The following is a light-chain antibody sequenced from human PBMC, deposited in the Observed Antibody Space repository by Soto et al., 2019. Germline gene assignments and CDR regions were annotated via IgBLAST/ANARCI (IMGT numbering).Light chain of an antibody. CDR1: SSDVGGHKY. J-gene: IGLJ2*01. CDR2: EVN. Sequence: QSALTQPPSASGSPGQSVTISCTGTSSDVGGHKYVSWYQQHPGQAPKLLIYEVNKRPSGVPDRFSGSKSGITASLTVSGLQPEDEATYYCSSYTGTNNYVIFGGGTKVTVL. CDR3: SSYTGTNNYVI. V-gene: IGLV2-8*01.